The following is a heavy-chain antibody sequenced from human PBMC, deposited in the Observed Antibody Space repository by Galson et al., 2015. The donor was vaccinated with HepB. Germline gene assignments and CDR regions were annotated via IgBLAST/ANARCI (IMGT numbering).Heavy chain of an antibody. CDR2: INPSGGST. D-gene: IGHD5-12*01. CDR3: ARTGHSGYDFNYYYGMDV. Sequence: SVKVSCKASGYTFTSYYMHWVQQAPGQGLEWMGIINPSGGSTSYAQKFQGRVTMTRDTSTSTVYMELSSLRSEDTAVYYCARTGHSGYDFNYYYGMDVWGQGTTVTVSS. V-gene: IGHV1-46*03. CDR1: GYTFTSYY. J-gene: IGHJ6*02.